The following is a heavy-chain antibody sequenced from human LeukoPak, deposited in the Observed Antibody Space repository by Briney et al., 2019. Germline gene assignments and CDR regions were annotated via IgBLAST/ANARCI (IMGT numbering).Heavy chain of an antibody. CDR2: MNPNSGNT. J-gene: IGHJ3*02. Sequence: GASVKVSCKASGYTFTSYDINWVRQATGQGLEWMGWMNPNSGNTGYAQKSQGRVTMTRNTSISTAYMELSSLRSEDTAVYYCARARCGSGSWDCAFDIWGQGTMVTVSS. CDR1: GYTFTSYD. D-gene: IGHD3-22*01. CDR3: ARARCGSGSWDCAFDI. V-gene: IGHV1-8*01.